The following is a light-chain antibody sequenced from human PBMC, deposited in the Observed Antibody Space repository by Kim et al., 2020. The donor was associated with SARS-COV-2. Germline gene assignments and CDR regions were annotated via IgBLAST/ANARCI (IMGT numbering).Light chain of an antibody. CDR2: WAS. V-gene: IGKV4-1*01. Sequence: DIVMTQSPDSLAVSLGERATINCKSSQSVLFSSNNKNYLAWYQQKPGQPPKLLIYWASTRESGVPDRFSGSGSGTDFTLTISSLQAEDVTVYYCQQYLTTPETFGQGTKVDI. J-gene: IGKJ1*01. CDR1: QSVLFSSNNKNY. CDR3: QQYLTTPET.